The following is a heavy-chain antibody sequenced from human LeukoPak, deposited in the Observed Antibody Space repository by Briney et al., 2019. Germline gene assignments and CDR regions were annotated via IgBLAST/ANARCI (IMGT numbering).Heavy chain of an antibody. CDR2: IWYDGSNK. Sequence: PGRSLRLSCAASGFTFSSYGMHWVRQAPGKGLEWVAVIWYDGSNKYYADSVKGRFTISRDNSKNTLYLQMNSLRAEDTAVYYCATSGSHYRFEYWGQGTLVTVSS. V-gene: IGHV3-33*01. CDR1: GFTFSSYG. J-gene: IGHJ4*02. D-gene: IGHD1-26*01. CDR3: ATSGSHYRFEY.